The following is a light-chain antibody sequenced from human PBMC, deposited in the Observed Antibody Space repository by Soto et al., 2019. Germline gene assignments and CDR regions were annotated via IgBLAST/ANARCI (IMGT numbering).Light chain of an antibody. V-gene: IGLV2-14*01. J-gene: IGLJ2*01. Sequence: QSVLTQPASVSGSPGQSITISCTGTSSDVGGYNYDSWYQQHPGKAPKLMIYDVRNRPSGVSNRFSGSTSGNTASLTISCLQAEDEADYSCSSYTSSSTLGHVVFGGGTKLTAL. CDR1: SSDVGGYNY. CDR2: DVR. CDR3: SSYTSSSTLGHVV.